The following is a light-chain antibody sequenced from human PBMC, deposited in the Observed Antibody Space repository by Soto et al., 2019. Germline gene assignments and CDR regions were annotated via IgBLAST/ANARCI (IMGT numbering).Light chain of an antibody. Sequence: EIVMTQSPATLSVSPGERATLSCRASQSVSSNLAWYQQKPGQSPRLLIYGASTRATGIPARFSGSASGTEFTLTISSLQSEDFAVYYCQQYNNWPRTYTFGQGTKLEIK. CDR1: QSVSSN. CDR3: QQYNNWPRTYT. V-gene: IGKV3-15*01. CDR2: GAS. J-gene: IGKJ2*01.